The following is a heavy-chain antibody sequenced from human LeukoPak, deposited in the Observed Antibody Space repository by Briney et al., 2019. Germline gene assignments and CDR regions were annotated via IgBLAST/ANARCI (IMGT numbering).Heavy chain of an antibody. Sequence: GGSLRLSCAASGFTLSSYGMHWVRQAPGKGLEWVAVVWYDGSNIHYVDSVKGRFTISRDNSKSTLYLQMNSLTAEDTAVYYCARGGYSGTYYFDYWGQGTLVTVSS. V-gene: IGHV3-33*01. CDR1: GFTLSSYG. CDR3: ARGGYSGTYYFDY. D-gene: IGHD1-26*01. J-gene: IGHJ4*02. CDR2: VWYDGSNI.